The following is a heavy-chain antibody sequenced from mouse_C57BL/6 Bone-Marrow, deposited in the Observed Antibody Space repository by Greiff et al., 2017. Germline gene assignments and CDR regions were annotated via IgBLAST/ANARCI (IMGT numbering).Heavy chain of an antibody. CDR1: GFTFSSYG. J-gene: IGHJ4*01. CDR3: ARGRVERYAMDY. V-gene: IGHV5-6*02. CDR2: ISSGGSYT. D-gene: IGHD1-1*01. Sequence: EVNLVESGGDLVKPGGSLKLSCAASGFTFSSYGMSWVRQTPDKRLEWVATISSGGSYTYYPDSVKGRFTISRDNAKNTLYLQMSSLKSEDTAMYYCARGRVERYAMDYWGQGTSVTVSS.